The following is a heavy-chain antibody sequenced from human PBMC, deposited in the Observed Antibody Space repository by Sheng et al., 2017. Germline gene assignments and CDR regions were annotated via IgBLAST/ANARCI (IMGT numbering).Heavy chain of an antibody. D-gene: IGHD3-10*01. CDR2: IYYSGST. CDR1: GGSISSYY. Sequence: QVQLQESGPGLVKPSETLSLTCTVSGGSISSYYWSWIRQPPGKGLEWIGYIYYSGSTNYNPSLKSRVTISVDTSKNQFSLKLSSVTAADTAVYYCARVPGGVDYYYMDVWGQGTTVTVSS. V-gene: IGHV4-59*01. J-gene: IGHJ6*03. CDR3: ARVPGGVDYYYMDV.